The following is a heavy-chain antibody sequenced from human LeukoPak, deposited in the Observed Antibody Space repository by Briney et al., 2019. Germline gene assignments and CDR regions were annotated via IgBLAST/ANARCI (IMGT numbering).Heavy chain of an antibody. CDR1: GYTFTNYW. CDR3: ARAPRNSSTMLDY. Sequence: ASVKVSCKASGYTFTNYWIQWVRQAPGQGLEWVALIDPNDGSTTYAHKFQGRVTMTRDTSTSTVYMDLGSLTSEDTAVYYCARAPRNSSTMLDYWGQGTLVTVSS. CDR2: IDPNDGST. J-gene: IGHJ4*02. D-gene: IGHD6-13*01. V-gene: IGHV1-46*01.